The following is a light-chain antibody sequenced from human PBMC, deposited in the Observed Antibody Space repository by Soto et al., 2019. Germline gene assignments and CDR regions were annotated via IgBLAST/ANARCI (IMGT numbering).Light chain of an antibody. J-gene: IGKJ3*01. CDR1: QSVTSK. CDR2: GAS. Sequence: EIVMTQSPVTLSVSPGERATLSCRASQSVTSKLAWYQQKPGQAPRLLIYGASARATGVPARFSGSGSGTEFTLTITNLQSEDLAVYDCQQYDNWPPFTVGPGTRVDIK. V-gene: IGKV3-15*01. CDR3: QQYDNWPPFT.